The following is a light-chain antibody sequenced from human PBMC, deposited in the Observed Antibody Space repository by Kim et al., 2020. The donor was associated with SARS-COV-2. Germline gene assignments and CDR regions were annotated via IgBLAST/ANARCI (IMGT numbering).Light chain of an antibody. V-gene: IGKV1-39*01. CDR3: QQTFKIPIT. Sequence: DIQMTQSPLTLSASVGDRVTITCRASQYISDYVSWYQHKPGKAPNLLIYTASNLQTGVPVRFSGSGSGTDFTLTISGLQPEDLGTYYCQQTFKIPITFGQGTRLEIK. CDR2: TAS. CDR1: QYISDY. J-gene: IGKJ5*01.